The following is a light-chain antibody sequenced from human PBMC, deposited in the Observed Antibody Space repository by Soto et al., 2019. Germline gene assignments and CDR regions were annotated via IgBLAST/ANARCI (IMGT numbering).Light chain of an antibody. CDR3: QQLYSHPLT. CDR2: SAS. Sequence: IQLTQSPSSLSASVGDRATITCRASQGITSYLAWYQQRPGKAPGLLIYSASTLQSGVPSRFSGSGYGTDFSLTISNLQPKDFATYYCQQLYSHPLTFGGGTKVDIK. J-gene: IGKJ4*01. CDR1: QGITSY. V-gene: IGKV1-9*01.